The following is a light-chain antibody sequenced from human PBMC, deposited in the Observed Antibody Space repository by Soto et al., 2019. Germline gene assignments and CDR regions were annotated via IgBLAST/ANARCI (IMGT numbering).Light chain of an antibody. CDR2: DVS. CDR3: SSYTSSSTYV. Sequence: QCVLTQPASVSGSPRQSITISWTGTSSDVGGYNYVSWYQQHPGKAPKLMIYDVSNRPSGVSNRFSGSKSGNTASLTISGLQAEDEADYYCSSYTSSSTYVFGTGT. J-gene: IGLJ1*01. V-gene: IGLV2-14*01. CDR1: SSDVGGYNY.